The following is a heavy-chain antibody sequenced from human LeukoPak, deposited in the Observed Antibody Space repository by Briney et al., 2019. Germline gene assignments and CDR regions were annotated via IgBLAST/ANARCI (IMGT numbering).Heavy chain of an antibody. V-gene: IGHV2-70*11. CDR3: VRGMATSFDAFDI. J-gene: IGHJ3*02. Sequence: SGPALVKPTQTLTLTCTFSGFSLSTSGMCVSWIRQPPGKALEWLARIDWDDDKYYSTSLKTRLTISKDTSKNQVVLTMTNMDPVDTATYYCVRGMATSFDAFDIWGQGTMVTVSS. CDR2: IDWDDDK. CDR1: GFSLSTSGMC. D-gene: IGHD5-24*01.